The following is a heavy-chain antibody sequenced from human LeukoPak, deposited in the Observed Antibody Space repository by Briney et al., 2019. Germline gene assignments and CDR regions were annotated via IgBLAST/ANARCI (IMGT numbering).Heavy chain of an antibody. Sequence: PGRSLRLSCAAAGFTFTNYWMSCVRQGPGKGLEWLANIKQDGSEKDYLDSVKGRFTISRDNAKNSLYLQMNSLRAEDAAVYLCARIGYSSSSFDYWGQGTLVTVSS. V-gene: IGHV3-7*01. CDR1: GFTFTNYW. CDR2: IKQDGSEK. J-gene: IGHJ4*02. CDR3: ARIGYSSSSFDY. D-gene: IGHD6-6*01.